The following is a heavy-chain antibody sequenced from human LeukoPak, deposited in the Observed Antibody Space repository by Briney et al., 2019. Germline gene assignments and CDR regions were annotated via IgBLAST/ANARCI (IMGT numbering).Heavy chain of an antibody. V-gene: IGHV1-3*01. CDR3: AGDRTVTTRWYFDL. D-gene: IGHD4-17*01. Sequence: KFQGRVTITRDTSASTAYMELSSLRSEDTAVYYCAGDRTVTTRWYFDLWGRGTLVTVSS. J-gene: IGHJ2*01.